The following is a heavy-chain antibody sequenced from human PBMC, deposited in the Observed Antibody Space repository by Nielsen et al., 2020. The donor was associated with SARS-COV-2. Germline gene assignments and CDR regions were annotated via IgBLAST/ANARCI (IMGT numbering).Heavy chain of an antibody. J-gene: IGHJ6*02. D-gene: IGHD6-13*01. CDR3: ARRSSSWYRVGMDV. V-gene: IGHV4-34*01. Sequence: SCAVYGGSFSGYYWSWIRQPPGKGLEWIGEINHSGSTNYNPSLKSRVTISVDTSKNQFSLKLSSVTAADTAVYYCARRSSSWYRVGMDVWGQGTTVTVSS. CDR1: GGSFSGYY. CDR2: INHSGST.